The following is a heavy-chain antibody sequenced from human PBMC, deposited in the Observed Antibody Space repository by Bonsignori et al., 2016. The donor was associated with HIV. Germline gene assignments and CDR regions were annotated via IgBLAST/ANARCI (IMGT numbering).Heavy chain of an antibody. D-gene: IGHD3-10*01. CDR2: ISTYDGST. Sequence: WVRQAPGQGLEWMGWISTYDGSTRFTQKFQDRVTLTTDTSTTTAYMELRSLTSDDTAMYYCARVSTGLREYFRHWGQGTLVTVSS. CDR3: ARVSTGLREYFRH. V-gene: IGHV1-18*01. J-gene: IGHJ1*01.